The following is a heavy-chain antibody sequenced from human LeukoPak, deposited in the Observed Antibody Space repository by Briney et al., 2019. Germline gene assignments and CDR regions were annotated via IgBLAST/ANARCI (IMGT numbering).Heavy chain of an antibody. CDR2: IWYDGSNK. CDR1: EFSFSSYG. Sequence: PGGSLRLSCAASEFSFSSYGIQWVRQAPGKGLEWVAGIWYDGSNKYYADSVKGRFTISRDNSKNTLYLQMNSLRAEDTAVYYCARAAGESYFDYWGQGTLVTVSS. CDR3: ARAAGESYFDY. D-gene: IGHD3-10*01. V-gene: IGHV3-33*01. J-gene: IGHJ4*02.